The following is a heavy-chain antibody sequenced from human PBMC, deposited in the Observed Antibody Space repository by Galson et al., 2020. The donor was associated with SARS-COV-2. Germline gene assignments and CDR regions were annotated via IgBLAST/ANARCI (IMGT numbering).Heavy chain of an antibody. V-gene: IGHV3-23*01. D-gene: IGHD3-22*01. Sequence: GESLKISCVASGLTFSTYAMGWVRQAPGKGLEWVSVISDSGGSTYYPDSVKGRFTISRDNSKNTLYLQMNSLRAEDTAVYYCARDSPDADYDSSGPNLWYFDYWGQGTLVTVSS. CDR1: GLTFSTYA. CDR2: ISDSGGST. J-gene: IGHJ4*02. CDR3: ARDSPDADYDSSGPNLWYFDY.